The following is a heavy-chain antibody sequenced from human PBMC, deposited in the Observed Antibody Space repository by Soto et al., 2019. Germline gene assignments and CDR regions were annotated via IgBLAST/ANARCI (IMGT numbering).Heavy chain of an antibody. J-gene: IGHJ6*02. D-gene: IGHD6-13*01. CDR2: ISYSGST. CDR3: ASSNIAAAGFYYYGMDV. V-gene: IGHV4-39*07. Sequence: PSETLSLTCTVSGGSISSDSYYWGWIRHSPEKGLEWIASISYSGSTYYNPTLKSRLIISVDTSKSQFSLKLSSVTAADTAVYYCASSNIAAAGFYYYGMDVWGRGTTVT. CDR1: GGSISSDSYY.